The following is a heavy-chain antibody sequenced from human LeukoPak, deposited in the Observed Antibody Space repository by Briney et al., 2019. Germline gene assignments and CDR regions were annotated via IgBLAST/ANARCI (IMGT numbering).Heavy chain of an antibody. CDR1: GFTLSSCS. D-gene: IGHD6-13*01. Sequence: GGSLRLSCAASGFTLSSCSMNWVRQAPGKGLEWVSSISRSSGYVFYADSMKGRFTVSRDNSKNSLYLQMNTLRAEDTAVYYCARFPEGSSTWSIDFWGQGTLVTVSS. J-gene: IGHJ4*02. CDR2: ISRSSGYV. V-gene: IGHV3-21*01. CDR3: ARFPEGSSTWSIDF.